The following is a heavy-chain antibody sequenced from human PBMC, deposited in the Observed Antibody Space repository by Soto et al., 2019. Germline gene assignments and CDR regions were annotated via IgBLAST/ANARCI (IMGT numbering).Heavy chain of an antibody. V-gene: IGHV4-4*07. CDR3: AGGGGVPALGDP. CDR1: GVSMRNSY. D-gene: IGHD3-16*01. J-gene: IGHJ5*02. Sequence: QVQLEESGPGLVKPSETLSLICSVSGVSMRNSYWTWIRQSAGKGLEWIGRISTSGNTNYNPSLNSRLTMSVDTSKNQVSLKLTTVTAADTAVYYCAGGGGVPALGDPWGQGTLVTVSS. CDR2: ISTSGNT.